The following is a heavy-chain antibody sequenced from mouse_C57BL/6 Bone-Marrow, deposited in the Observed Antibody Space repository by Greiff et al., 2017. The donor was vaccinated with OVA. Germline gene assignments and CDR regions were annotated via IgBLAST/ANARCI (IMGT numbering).Heavy chain of an antibody. D-gene: IGHD1-1*01. V-gene: IGHV1-50*01. CDR1: GHTFTSYW. CDR3: AREGAYYYGSSSMDY. Sequence: QVQLQQPGAELVKPGASVKLSCKASGHTFTSYWMQWVKQRPGQGLEWIGEIDPSDSYTNYNQKFTGKATLTVDTSSSTAYMQLSSLTSEDSAVYYCAREGAYYYGSSSMDYWGQGTSVTVSS. J-gene: IGHJ4*01. CDR2: IDPSDSYT.